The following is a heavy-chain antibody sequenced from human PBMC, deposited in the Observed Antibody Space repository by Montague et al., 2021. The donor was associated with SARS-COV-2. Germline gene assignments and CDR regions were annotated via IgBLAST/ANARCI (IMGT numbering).Heavy chain of an antibody. CDR1: GFTFSGSS. V-gene: IGHV3-23*03. CDR3: AKVGDLMAGYCLVNLDN. Sequence: SLRLSCAASGFTFSGSSMSWVRQAPGKGLEWVSVIHSGGRSSNYGKSVEGRFTVSRDNSKNTVYLQMNNLRADDTAVYYCAKVGDLMAGYCLVNLDNWGQGTLVIVSS. J-gene: IGHJ4*02. CDR2: IHSGGRSS. D-gene: IGHD3-9*01.